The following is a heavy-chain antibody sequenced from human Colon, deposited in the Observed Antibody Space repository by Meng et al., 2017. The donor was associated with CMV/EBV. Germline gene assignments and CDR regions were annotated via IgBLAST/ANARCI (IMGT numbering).Heavy chain of an antibody. J-gene: IGHJ6*02. D-gene: IGHD6-19*01. CDR3: ARHGSGWNLYNMDV. V-gene: IGHV3-66*02. Sequence: GGSLRLSCAASEFTVSGNYMSWVRRAPGKGLERVSVIYSSGSTYYADSVKDRFTIARDDSKNTLYLQMNSLRADDTAVYYCARHGSGWNLYNMDVWGPGTTVTVSS. CDR1: EFTVSGNY. CDR2: IYSSGST.